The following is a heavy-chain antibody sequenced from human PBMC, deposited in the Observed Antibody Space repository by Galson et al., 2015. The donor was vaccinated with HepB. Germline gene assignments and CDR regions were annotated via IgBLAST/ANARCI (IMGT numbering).Heavy chain of an antibody. CDR3: VFLRGNDLKPLDY. Sequence: SLRLSCAASTFIFSTYSMNWVRQAPGKGLEWISYISSSSSTKYYADSVKGRFTISRDNAKNSLYLQMNSLRPEDTAVYFCVFLRGNDLKPLDYWGQGILVTVSS. J-gene: IGHJ4*02. CDR1: TFIFSTYS. D-gene: IGHD5-12*01. CDR2: ISSSSSTK. V-gene: IGHV3-48*04.